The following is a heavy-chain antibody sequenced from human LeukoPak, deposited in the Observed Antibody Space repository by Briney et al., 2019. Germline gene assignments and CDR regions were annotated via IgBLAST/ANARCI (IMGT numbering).Heavy chain of an antibody. J-gene: IGHJ6*03. V-gene: IGHV4-38-2*02. Sequence: PSETLSLTCTVSGYSISSGYYWGWIRQPPGKGLEWIGSIYHSGSTYYNPSLKSRVTISVDTSKNQFSLKLSSVTAADTAVYYCARDGSYSWYYYYYMDVWGKGTTVTVSS. D-gene: IGHD1-26*01. CDR1: GYSISSGYY. CDR3: ARDGSYSWYYYYYMDV. CDR2: IYHSGST.